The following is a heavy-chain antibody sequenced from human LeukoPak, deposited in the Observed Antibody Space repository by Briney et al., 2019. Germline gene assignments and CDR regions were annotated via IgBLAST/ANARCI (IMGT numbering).Heavy chain of an antibody. V-gene: IGHV3-23*01. Sequence: GGSLRLSCAASGFTFSSYAMSWFRQAPGKGLECVSIMSGSGDSAYYADSVKGRFTISRDNSKNTLYLQMHSLRAEDTAIYYCAKGGWDFWSGYSSFDYWGQGTLVTVSP. J-gene: IGHJ4*02. CDR3: AKGGWDFWSGYSSFDY. CDR2: MSGSGDSA. D-gene: IGHD3-3*01. CDR1: GFTFSSYA.